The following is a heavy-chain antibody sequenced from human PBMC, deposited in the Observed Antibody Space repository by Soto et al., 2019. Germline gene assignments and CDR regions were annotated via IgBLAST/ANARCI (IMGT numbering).Heavy chain of an antibody. CDR1: GGSISGNY. CDR3: ARQIHEGVYSGGDDLVASLVNQYYYYMDV. J-gene: IGHJ6*03. Sequence: QVQLQESGPGLVKPSETLSLTCTVSGGSISGNYWSWIRQPPGKGLERIGYIYYSGSTNYNPSLKTRVTISVDTSKNQFSLKLSSVSAADTAVYYCARQIHEGVYSGGDDLVASLVNQYYYYMDVWGKGTTVTVSS. V-gene: IGHV4-59*08. D-gene: IGHD2-21*01. CDR2: IYYSGST.